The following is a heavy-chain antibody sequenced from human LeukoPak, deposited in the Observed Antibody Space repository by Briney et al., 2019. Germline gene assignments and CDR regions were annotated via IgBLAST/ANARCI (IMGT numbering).Heavy chain of an antibody. J-gene: IGHJ4*02. CDR1: GFTFSTYG. CDR2: ITGSGGRT. D-gene: IGHD3-10*01. V-gene: IGHV3-23*01. Sequence: GGTLRLSCEVSGFTFSTYGMSWVRQAPGEGLEWVSAITGSGGRTYYADSVKGRFTISRDNSKNTLYLQMNSLRAEDTAVYHCAKDWRYYGSGLWGQGTLVTVSS. CDR3: AKDWRYYGSGL.